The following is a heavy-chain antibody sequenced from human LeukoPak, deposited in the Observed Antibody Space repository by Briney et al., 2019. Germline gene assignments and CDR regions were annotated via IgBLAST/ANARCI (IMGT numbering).Heavy chain of an antibody. Sequence: PGGSLRLSCAASGFTFSSYGMHWVRQAPGKGLEWVAFIRYDGSNKYYADSVKGRFTISRDNSKNTLYLQMNSLRAEDTAVYYCAKDRSWGIAVVNNPYYFDYWGQGTLVTVSS. V-gene: IGHV3-30*02. CDR3: AKDRSWGIAVVNNPYYFDY. CDR2: IRYDGSNK. CDR1: GFTFSSYG. D-gene: IGHD6-19*01. J-gene: IGHJ4*02.